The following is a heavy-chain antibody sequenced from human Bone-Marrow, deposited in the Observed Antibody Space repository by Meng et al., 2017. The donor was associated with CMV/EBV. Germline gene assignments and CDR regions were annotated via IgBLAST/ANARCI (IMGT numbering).Heavy chain of an antibody. J-gene: IGHJ6*02. CDR1: GFTFSSYW. Sequence: GGSLRLSCAASGFTFSSYWMHWVRQAPGKGLVWVSRINSDGSSTSYADSVKGRFTISRDNAKNSLYLQMNSLRAEDTAVYYCARWGNATSFLYYDFWSGYYGPYGMDVWGQGTTVTVSS. V-gene: IGHV3-74*01. D-gene: IGHD3-3*01. CDR2: INSDGSST. CDR3: ARWGNATSFLYYDFWSGYYGPYGMDV.